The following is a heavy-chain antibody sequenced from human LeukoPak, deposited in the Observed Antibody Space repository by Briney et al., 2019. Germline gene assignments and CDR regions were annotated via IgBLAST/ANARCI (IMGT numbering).Heavy chain of an antibody. J-gene: IGHJ6*02. D-gene: IGHD4-17*01. CDR1: GGSISSYY. CDR2: IYYSGST. CDR3: ARSAFLYGDYGMDV. Sequence: SETLSLTCTVSGGSISSYYWSWIRQPPGKGLEWIGYIYYSGSTNYDPSLKSRVTISVDTSKNQFSLKLSSVTAADTAVYYCARSAFLYGDYGMDVWGQGTTVTVSS. V-gene: IGHV4-59*01.